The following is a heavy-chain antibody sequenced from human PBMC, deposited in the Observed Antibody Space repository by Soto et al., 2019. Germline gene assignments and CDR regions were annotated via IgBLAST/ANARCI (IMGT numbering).Heavy chain of an antibody. CDR3: ARGREIFGAVTPFEY. Sequence: SETLSLTCAVYGAPFNNYYWTWIRQTPGKGLEWIGEINHTGSSKYNPSLKSRVTISLDTSKNQFSLSLRSVTAADTAVYFCARGREIFGAVTPFEYWGQGTQVTVSS. J-gene: IGHJ4*02. CDR2: INHTGSS. V-gene: IGHV4-34*01. D-gene: IGHD3-3*01. CDR1: GAPFNNYY.